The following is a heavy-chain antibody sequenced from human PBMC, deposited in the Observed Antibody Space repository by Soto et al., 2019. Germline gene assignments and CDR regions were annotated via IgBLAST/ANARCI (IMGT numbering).Heavy chain of an antibody. CDR3: ARSDFYDRSGYDY. J-gene: IGHJ4*02. D-gene: IGHD3-22*01. V-gene: IGHV1-18*01. CDR2: ISAYNGNT. Sequence: QVQLVQSGAEVKKPGASVKVSCKDSGYTFTSYGISWVRQPPGQGLEWAEWISAYNGNTKYAQKVKGRVTMPTDTSTSTGYMELRSLRSDDTAVYYGARSDFYDRSGYDYWGQGTLVTVSS. CDR1: GYTFTSYG.